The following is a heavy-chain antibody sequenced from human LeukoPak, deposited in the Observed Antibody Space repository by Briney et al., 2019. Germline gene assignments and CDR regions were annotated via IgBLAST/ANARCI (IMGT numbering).Heavy chain of an antibody. CDR3: ARGDGSGYPFDP. V-gene: IGHV4-59*08. CDR1: GGSISSYY. J-gene: IGHJ5*02. Sequence: SETLSLTCTVSGGSISSYYWSWIRQPPGKGLEWIGYIYYSGSTNYNPSLKSRVTISVDTSKNQFSLKLTSVTAADTAVYYCARGDGSGYPFDPWGQGTLVTVSS. D-gene: IGHD3-22*01. CDR2: IYYSGST.